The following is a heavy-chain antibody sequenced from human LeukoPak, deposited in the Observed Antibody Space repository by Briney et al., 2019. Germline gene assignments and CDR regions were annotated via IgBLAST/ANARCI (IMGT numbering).Heavy chain of an antibody. Sequence: SHTLSLTXTVSVGSISSGSYYWSSIRQPAGKGLEWIGRIYTSGSTNYNPSLKSRVTISVDASKNQFSLKLSSVTAADTAVYYCARDPKWELLPYYYYYMDVWGKGTTVTVSS. V-gene: IGHV4-61*02. CDR1: VGSISSGSYY. CDR3: ARDPKWELLPYYYYYMDV. D-gene: IGHD1-26*01. CDR2: IYTSGST. J-gene: IGHJ6*03.